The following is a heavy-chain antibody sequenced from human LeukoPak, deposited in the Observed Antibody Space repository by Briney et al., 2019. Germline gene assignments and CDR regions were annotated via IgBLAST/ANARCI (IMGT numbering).Heavy chain of an antibody. CDR1: GGSISSGSYY. CDR2: IYTSGST. V-gene: IGHV4-61*02. J-gene: IGHJ6*03. D-gene: IGHD3-3*01. Sequence: SETLSLTCTVSGGSISSGSYYWSWIRQPAGKGLEWIGRIYTSGSTNYNPSLKSRVTISVDTSKNQFSLKLSSVTAADTAVYYCARADRFLCYYYYMDVWGKGTTVTVSS. CDR3: ARADRFLCYYYYMDV.